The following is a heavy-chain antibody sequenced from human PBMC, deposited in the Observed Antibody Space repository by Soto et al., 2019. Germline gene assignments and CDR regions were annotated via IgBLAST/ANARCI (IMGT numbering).Heavy chain of an antibody. V-gene: IGHV4-30-2*01. CDR3: ARDEFGDPGVY. CDR1: GGSISSGGYS. D-gene: IGHD4-17*01. Sequence: SETLSLTCAVSGGSISSGGYSWSWIRQPPGKGLEWIGYIYHSGSTYYNPSLKSRVTISVDRSKNQFSLKLSSVTAADTAVYYCARDEFGDPGVYWGQGTLVTVSS. CDR2: IYHSGST. J-gene: IGHJ4*02.